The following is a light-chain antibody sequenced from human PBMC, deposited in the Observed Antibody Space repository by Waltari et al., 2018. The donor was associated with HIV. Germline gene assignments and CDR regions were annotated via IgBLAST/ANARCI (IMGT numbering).Light chain of an antibody. Sequence: SDEVTQTPSVSVSPGQTARITCSGETLPKKFVYWYQPKPGQAPVVVIYKDNERPSGIPERFSGSSSGTRATLTISGVQAEDEADYYCQSADSSGTSFGGGTKLTVL. CDR3: QSADSSGTS. CDR2: KDN. V-gene: IGLV3-25*03. J-gene: IGLJ2*01. CDR1: TLPKKF.